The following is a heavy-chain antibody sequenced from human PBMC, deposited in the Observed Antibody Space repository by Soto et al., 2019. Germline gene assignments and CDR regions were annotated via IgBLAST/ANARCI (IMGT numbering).Heavy chain of an antibody. D-gene: IGHD3-3*01. CDR1: GYTFTGYY. CDR2: INPNSGGT. Sequence: ASVKVSCKASGYTFTGYYMHWVRQAPGQGLEWMGWINPNSGGTNYAQKFRGRVTMTRNTSISTAYMELSRLRSDDTAVYYCATAPNFWSPTYYGMDVWGQGTTVTVSS. CDR3: ATAPNFWSPTYYGMDV. V-gene: IGHV1-2*02. J-gene: IGHJ6*02.